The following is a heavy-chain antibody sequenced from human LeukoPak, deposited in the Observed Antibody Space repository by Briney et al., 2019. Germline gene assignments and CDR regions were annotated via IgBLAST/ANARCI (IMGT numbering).Heavy chain of an antibody. Sequence: GASVKVSCKASGYTFTGYYMHWVRQAPGQGLEWMGWINPNSGGTNYAQKFQGRVTMTRDTSISTAYMGLSRLRSDDTAVYYCARGRNYYDSSGYRIFDYWGQGTLVTVSS. CDR3: ARGRNYYDSSGYRIFDY. J-gene: IGHJ4*02. D-gene: IGHD3-22*01. CDR2: INPNSGGT. CDR1: GYTFTGYY. V-gene: IGHV1-2*02.